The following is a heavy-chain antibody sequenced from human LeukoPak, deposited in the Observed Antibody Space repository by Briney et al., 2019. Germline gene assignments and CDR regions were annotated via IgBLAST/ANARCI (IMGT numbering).Heavy chain of an antibody. D-gene: IGHD2-8*01. CDR2: ISSSSSYI. Sequence: GGSLRLSCAASGFTFSSYSMNWVRQAPGKGLEWVSSISSSSSYIYYADSVKARFTISGDNAKNSLYLQMNSLRAEDTAVYYCAREFDCTNGVCYYDPWGQGTLVTVSS. CDR1: GFTFSSYS. V-gene: IGHV3-21*01. J-gene: IGHJ5*02. CDR3: AREFDCTNGVCYYDP.